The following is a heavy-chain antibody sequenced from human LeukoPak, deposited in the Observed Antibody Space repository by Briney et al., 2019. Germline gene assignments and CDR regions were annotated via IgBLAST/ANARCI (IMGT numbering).Heavy chain of an antibody. CDR2: ITNKAYGGTT. V-gene: IGHV3-49*03. CDR1: GFDFADYA. J-gene: IGHJ4*02. D-gene: IGHD3-16*01. Sequence: GGSLRLSCTGSGFDFADYAMNWFRQAPGKGLEWIGFITNKAYGGTTEYAASLKGRFTISRDDSKSVAYLQLNSLNTDDTAFYYCTRLGGYPFDYWGQGTLVTVSS. CDR3: TRLGGYPFDY.